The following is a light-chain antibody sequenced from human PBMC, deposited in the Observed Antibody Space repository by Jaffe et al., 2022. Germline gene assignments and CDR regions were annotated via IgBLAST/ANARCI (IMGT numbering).Light chain of an antibody. CDR2: EVT. CDR3: SSYADSKWV. V-gene: IGLV2-8*01. J-gene: IGLJ3*02. Sequence: QSALTQPPSASGSPGQSVTISCTGTSSDVGGYNYVSWYQQHPGKAPKVMIYEVTKRPSGVPDRFSGSKSGNTASLTVSGLQAEDEADYYCSSYADSKWVFGGGTKLTVL. CDR1: SSDVGGYNY.